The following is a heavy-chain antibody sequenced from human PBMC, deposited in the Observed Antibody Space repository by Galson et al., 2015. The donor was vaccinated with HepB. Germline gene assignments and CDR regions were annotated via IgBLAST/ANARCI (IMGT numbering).Heavy chain of an antibody. J-gene: IGHJ3*02. CDR2: FDPEDGET. CDR3: ATYYYDSSGYRPIHAFDI. Sequence: SVKVSCKVSGSTLTELSMHWVRQAPGKGLEWMGGFDPEDGETIYAQKFQGRVTVTTDTSTSTAYMELRSLRSDDTAVYYCATYYYDSSGYRPIHAFDIWGQGTMVTVSS. V-gene: IGHV1-24*01. D-gene: IGHD3-22*01. CDR1: GSTLTELS.